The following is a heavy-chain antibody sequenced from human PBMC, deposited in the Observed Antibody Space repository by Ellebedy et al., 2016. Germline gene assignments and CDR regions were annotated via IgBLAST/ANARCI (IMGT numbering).Heavy chain of an antibody. CDR2: ISWNSGSI. J-gene: IGHJ6*02. V-gene: IGHV3-9*01. Sequence: GGSLRLSXAASGFTFDDYAMHWVRQAPGKGLEWVSGISWNSGSIGYADSVKGRFTISRDNAKNSLYLQMNSLRAEDTALYYCAKDYAPYYYDSSGYSQFDYYGMDVWGQGTTVTVSS. CDR1: GFTFDDYA. D-gene: IGHD3-22*01. CDR3: AKDYAPYYYDSSGYSQFDYYGMDV.